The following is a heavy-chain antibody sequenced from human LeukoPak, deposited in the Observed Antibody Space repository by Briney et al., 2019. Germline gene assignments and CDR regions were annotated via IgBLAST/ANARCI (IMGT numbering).Heavy chain of an antibody. CDR2: ISAYNSNT. CDR3: ARDALRGIFDWLPNDAFDI. Sequence: GASVKVSCKASGYTFTSYGISWVRQAPGQGLEWMGWISAYNSNTNYAQKLQGRVTMTTDTSTSTAYMELRSLRSDDTAVYYCARDALRGIFDWLPNDAFDIWGQGTMVTVSS. J-gene: IGHJ3*02. CDR1: GYTFTSYG. V-gene: IGHV1-18*01. D-gene: IGHD3/OR15-3a*01.